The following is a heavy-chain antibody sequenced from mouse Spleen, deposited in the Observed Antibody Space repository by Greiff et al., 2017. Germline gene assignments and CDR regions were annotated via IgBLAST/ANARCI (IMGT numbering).Heavy chain of an antibody. J-gene: IGHJ2*01. CDR2: IYPGSGST. Sequence: QVQLKQPGAELVKPGASVKMSCKASGYTFTSYWITWVKQRPGQGLEWIGDIYPGSGSTNYNEKFKSKATLTVDTSSSTAYMQLSSLTSEDSAVYYCASGYGNYRYYFDYWGQGTTLTVSS. D-gene: IGHD2-1*01. CDR3: ASGYGNYRYYFDY. CDR1: GYTFTSYW. V-gene: IGHV1-55*01.